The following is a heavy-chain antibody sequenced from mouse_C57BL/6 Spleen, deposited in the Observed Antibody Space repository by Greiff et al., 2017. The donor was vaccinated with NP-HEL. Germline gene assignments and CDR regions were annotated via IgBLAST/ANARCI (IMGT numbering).Heavy chain of an antibody. CDR2: INPSSGYT. V-gene: IGHV1-7*01. J-gene: IGHJ1*03. Sequence: QVQLKQSGAELAKPGASVKLSCKASGYTFTSYWMHWVKQRPGQGLEWIGYINPSSGYTKYNQKFKDKATLTADKSSSTAYLQLSSLTYEDSAVYCCAREPYFDVWGKGTTVTVSS. CDR1: GYTFTSYW. CDR3: AREPYFDV.